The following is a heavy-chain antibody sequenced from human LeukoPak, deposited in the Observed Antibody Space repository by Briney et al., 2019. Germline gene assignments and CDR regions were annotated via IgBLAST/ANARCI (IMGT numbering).Heavy chain of an antibody. CDR3: AKEITLTTAYFDY. V-gene: IGHV3-23*01. D-gene: IGHD4-17*01. Sequence: GGSLRLSCVASGFTFSKYDMRWVRQAPGKGLEWVAVIRYGGDQTYCADSVRARFTISRDNSKNTLYLQVNSLRAEDTALYYCAKEITLTTAYFDYWGQGTLVTVSS. CDR2: IRYGGDQT. J-gene: IGHJ4*02. CDR1: GFTFSKYD.